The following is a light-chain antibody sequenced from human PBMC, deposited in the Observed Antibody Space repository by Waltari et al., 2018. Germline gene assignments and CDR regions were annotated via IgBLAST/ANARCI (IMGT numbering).Light chain of an antibody. Sequence: DIQMTQSPSPLSASVGDRVNITCRAKQSISSYLNWYQQKPGKAPKLLLYAASSLLRGVPSRFSGSGSGTDFTLTICSLQPEDFSTFYCQQLYSTPLTFGGGTKVEI. V-gene: IGKV1-39*01. CDR1: QSISSY. CDR2: AAS. J-gene: IGKJ4*01. CDR3: QQLYSTPLT.